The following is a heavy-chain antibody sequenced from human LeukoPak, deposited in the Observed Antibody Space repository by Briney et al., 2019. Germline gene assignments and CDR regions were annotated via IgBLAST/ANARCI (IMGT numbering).Heavy chain of an antibody. D-gene: IGHD3-22*01. CDR2: AKQDGSET. CDR1: GFSFSNYW. Sequence: GGSLRLSCTASGFSFSNYWMSWVRQAPGKGLEWVGRAKQDGSETYYVDSVKGRFTVSRDNVKNSLFLQMNSLRVEDTAMYYCARDLPSSGYWYRDAFDIWGQGTMVTVSS. CDR3: ARDLPSSGYWYRDAFDI. V-gene: IGHV3-7*01. J-gene: IGHJ3*02.